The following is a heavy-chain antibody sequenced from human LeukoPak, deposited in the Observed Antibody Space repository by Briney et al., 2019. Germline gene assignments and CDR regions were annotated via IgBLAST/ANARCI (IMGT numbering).Heavy chain of an antibody. CDR3: ARERDSFDI. J-gene: IGHJ3*02. CDR1: GFTFDDYA. V-gene: IGHV3-43*02. CDR2: MRWNGVDI. Sequence: PGGSLRLSCAASGFTFDDYAMHWVRQTPGKGLEWVSVMRWNGVDISYADSVKGRFIISRDSSKTSLFLQMNSLRTEDTALYYCARERDSFDIWGRGTMVTVST.